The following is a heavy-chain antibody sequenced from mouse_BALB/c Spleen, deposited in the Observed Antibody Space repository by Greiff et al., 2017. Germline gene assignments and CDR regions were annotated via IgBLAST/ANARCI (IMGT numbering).Heavy chain of an antibody. CDR3: ARQKLGYYFDY. Sequence: EVKLVESGGGLVQPGGSLKLSCAASGFTFSSYTKSWVRQTPEKRLEWVAYISNGGGSTYYPDTVKGRFTISRDNAKNTLYLQMSSLKSEDTAMYYCARQKLGYYFDYWGQGTTLTVSS. V-gene: IGHV5-12-2*01. CDR2: ISNGGGST. J-gene: IGHJ2*01. CDR1: GFTFSSYT. D-gene: IGHD4-1*01.